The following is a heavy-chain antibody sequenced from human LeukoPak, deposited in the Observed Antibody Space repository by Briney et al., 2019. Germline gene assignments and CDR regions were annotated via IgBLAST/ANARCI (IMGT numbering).Heavy chain of an antibody. CDR3: ARDRAAAGIDY. J-gene: IGHJ4*02. CDR2: IDWDDDK. V-gene: IGHV2-70*04. Sequence: SGPALVKLTPTLTLTCTFSGFSLSTSGMRASWIRQPPGKALEWLARIDWDDDKFYSTSLKTRLTISKDTSKNQVVLTMTNMDPVDTATYYCARDRAAAGIDYWGQGTLVTVSS. D-gene: IGHD6-13*01. CDR1: GFSLSTSGMR.